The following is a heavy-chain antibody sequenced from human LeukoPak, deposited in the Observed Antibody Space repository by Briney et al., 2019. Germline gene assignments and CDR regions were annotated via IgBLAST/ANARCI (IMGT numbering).Heavy chain of an antibody. D-gene: IGHD3-3*01. Sequence: ASVKVSCKASGYTFTSYGISWVRQAPGQGLEWMGWISAYNGNTNYAQKLQGRVTMTTDTSTSTAYMELRSLRSGDTAVYYCARVSLFFGVVPFDYWGQGTLVTVSS. V-gene: IGHV1-18*01. J-gene: IGHJ4*02. CDR1: GYTFTSYG. CDR3: ARVSLFFGVVPFDY. CDR2: ISAYNGNT.